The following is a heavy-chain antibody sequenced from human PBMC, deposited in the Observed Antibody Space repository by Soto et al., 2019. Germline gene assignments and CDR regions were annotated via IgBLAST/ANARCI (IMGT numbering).Heavy chain of an antibody. Sequence: GGSLRLSCAASGFTVSSNYMSWVRQAPGKGLEWVSVIYSGGSTYYADSVKGRFTISRDNSKNTLYLQMNSLRAEDTAVYYCARAYYYDSSGPLDVWGQGTTVTVSS. CDR2: IYSGGST. CDR3: ARAYYYDSSGPLDV. D-gene: IGHD3-22*01. CDR1: GFTVSSNY. V-gene: IGHV3-53*01. J-gene: IGHJ6*02.